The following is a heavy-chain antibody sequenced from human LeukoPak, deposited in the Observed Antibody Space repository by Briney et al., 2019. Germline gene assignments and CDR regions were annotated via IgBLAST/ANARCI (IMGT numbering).Heavy chain of an antibody. CDR1: GFTFSTYP. V-gene: IGHV3-23*01. J-gene: IGHJ4*02. D-gene: IGHD2/OR15-2a*01. CDR3: AKERTQTTSFDY. CDR2: ISGSGGST. Sequence: GESLKISCAASGFTFSTYPMSWVRQAPGKGLEWVSTISGSGGSTYYADSVKGRFTISRDNSKNTLYLQMNSLRAEDTTVYYCAKERTQTTSFDYWGQGTLVTVSS.